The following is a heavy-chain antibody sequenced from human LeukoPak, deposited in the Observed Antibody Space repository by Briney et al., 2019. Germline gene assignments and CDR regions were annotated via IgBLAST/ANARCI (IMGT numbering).Heavy chain of an antibody. J-gene: IGHJ4*02. CDR1: GFTFSSYS. Sequence: GGSLRLSCAASGFTFSSYSMNWVRQAPGKGLEWVSYISRSSSTIYYADSVKGRFTISRDNAKSSLYLQLNSLRAEDTAVYYCARVLHKRNYDSSDYYGFWGQGTRVTVSS. D-gene: IGHD3-22*01. CDR3: ARVLHKRNYDSSDYYGF. CDR2: ISRSSSTI. V-gene: IGHV3-48*01.